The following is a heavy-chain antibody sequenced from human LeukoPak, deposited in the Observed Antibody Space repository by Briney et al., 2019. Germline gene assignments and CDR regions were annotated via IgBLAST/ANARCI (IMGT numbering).Heavy chain of an antibody. D-gene: IGHD2-2*01. J-gene: IGHJ1*01. V-gene: IGHV5-51*01. CDR1: GYTFSNYW. Sequence: GESLKISCEGSGYTFSNYWIAWVRQMPGEGLKWMAIIYPGDSDSRYSPSFQGQVTISADKSINTAYLQWSSLRATDTAIYYCARGPCISTSCPRRGSLDYWGQGTLVTVSS. CDR2: IYPGDSDS. CDR3: ARGPCISTSCPRRGSLDY.